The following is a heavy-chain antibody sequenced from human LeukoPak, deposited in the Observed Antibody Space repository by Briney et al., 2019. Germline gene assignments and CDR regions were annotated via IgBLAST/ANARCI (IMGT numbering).Heavy chain of an antibody. CDR3: ARGRYSSGSQYYFDY. Sequence: GGSLRLSCAASGFTFDDYGLHWVRQAPGKGLEWVSHISGSSTYTKYADSVRGRFTISRDNAKNSLYLQMNSLRAEDTAVYYCARGRYSSGSQYYFDYWGQGILVTVSS. D-gene: IGHD3-22*01. V-gene: IGHV3-11*03. J-gene: IGHJ4*02. CDR1: GFTFDDYG. CDR2: ISGSSTYT.